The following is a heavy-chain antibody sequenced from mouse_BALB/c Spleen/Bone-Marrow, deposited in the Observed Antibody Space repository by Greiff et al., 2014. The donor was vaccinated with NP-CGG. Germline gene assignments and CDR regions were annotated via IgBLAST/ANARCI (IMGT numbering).Heavy chain of an antibody. D-gene: IGHD4-1*01. V-gene: IGHV1-4*01. Sequence: QVQLKESGAELARPGASVKMSCKASGYTFTSYTMHWVKQRPGQGLEWIGYINPSSGYTNYNQKFKDKATLTADKSSSTAYMQLSSLTSGDSAVYYCALANWDIGGPFAYWGQGTLVTVSA. J-gene: IGHJ3*01. CDR3: ALANWDIGGPFAY. CDR1: GYTFTSYT. CDR2: INPSSGYT.